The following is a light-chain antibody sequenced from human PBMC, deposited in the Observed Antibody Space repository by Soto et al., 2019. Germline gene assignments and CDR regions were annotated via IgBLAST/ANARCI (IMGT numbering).Light chain of an antibody. CDR3: QQYNNWPPWT. J-gene: IGKJ1*01. CDR2: GAS. V-gene: IGKV3-15*01. CDR1: QSVSSN. Sequence: EIVMTQSPATLSVSPGERATLSCRASQSVSSNLAWYQQKPGQAPRLLIYGASTRATGIPARFSGSGSGTEFTLTISSLQSEDFAVYHCQQYNNWPPWTFDQGTKVEIK.